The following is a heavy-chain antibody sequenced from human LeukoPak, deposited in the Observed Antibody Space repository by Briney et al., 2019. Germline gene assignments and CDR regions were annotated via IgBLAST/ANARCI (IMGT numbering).Heavy chain of an antibody. CDR1: GFTFDDYG. V-gene: IGHV3-20*04. CDR3: ARSRRSSGYDAFDI. CDR2: INWNGGST. J-gene: IGHJ3*02. D-gene: IGHD6-19*01. Sequence: GGSLRLSCAASGFTFDDYGVSWVRQAPGKGLEWVSGINWNGGSTGYADSVRGRFTISRDNAKNSLYLQMNSLRAEDTALYYCARSRRSSGYDAFDIWGQGIMVTVSS.